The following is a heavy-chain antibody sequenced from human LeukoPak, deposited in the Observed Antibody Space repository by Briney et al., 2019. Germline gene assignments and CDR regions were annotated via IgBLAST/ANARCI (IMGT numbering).Heavy chain of an antibody. J-gene: IGHJ3*02. CDR1: GGSFSGYY. CDR3: ARAMGAAAGTNAFDI. CDR2: INHSGST. V-gene: IGHV4-34*01. Sequence: QTSETLSLTCAVYGGSFSGYYWSWIRQPPGKGLEWIGEINHSGSTNYNPSLKSRVTISVDTSKNQFSLKLSSVTAADTAVYYCARAMGAAAGTNAFDIWGQGTMVTVSS. D-gene: IGHD6-13*01.